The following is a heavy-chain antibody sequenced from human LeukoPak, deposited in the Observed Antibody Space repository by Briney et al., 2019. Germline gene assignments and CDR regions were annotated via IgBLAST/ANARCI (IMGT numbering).Heavy chain of an antibody. D-gene: IGHD2-2*01. V-gene: IGHV4-39*07. J-gene: IGHJ4*02. CDR3: VRGNYCSSSSCPCDY. Sequence: SSETLSLTCTVSGGSISSSSYYWGWIRQPPGKGLEWIGSIYYSGSTYYNPSLKSRVTMSPDTSSNQFSLKLSSVTAADTAVYYCVRGNYCSSSSCPCDYWGQGTLVTVSS. CDR1: GGSISSSSYY. CDR2: IYYSGST.